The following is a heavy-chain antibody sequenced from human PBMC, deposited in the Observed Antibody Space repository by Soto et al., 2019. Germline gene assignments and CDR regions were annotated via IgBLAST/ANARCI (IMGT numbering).Heavy chain of an antibody. CDR3: ARGPSFDY. Sequence: QVQVVESGGGVVQPGRSLRLSCAASGFTFSNYGIHWVRQAPGKGLEWVALIWYDGSNKYYADSVKGRFTISRDNSKNTLYLQMNRLRAEDTAVYYCARGPSFDYWGQGTLVTVSS. CDR1: GFTFSNYG. CDR2: IWYDGSNK. J-gene: IGHJ4*02. V-gene: IGHV3-33*01.